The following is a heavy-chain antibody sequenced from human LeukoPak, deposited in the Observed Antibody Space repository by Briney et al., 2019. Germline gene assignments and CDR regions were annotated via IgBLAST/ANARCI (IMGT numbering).Heavy chain of an antibody. D-gene: IGHD3-3*01. CDR3: AKANSITIFGVISPVDY. J-gene: IGHJ4*02. Sequence: GGSLRLSCAASGFTFSSYAMSWVRQAPGKGLEWVSAISGSGGSTYYADSVKGRFTISRDNSKNTLYLQMNSLRAEDTAVYYCAKANSITIFGVISPVDYWGQGTLVTVSS. V-gene: IGHV3-23*01. CDR1: GFTFSSYA. CDR2: ISGSGGST.